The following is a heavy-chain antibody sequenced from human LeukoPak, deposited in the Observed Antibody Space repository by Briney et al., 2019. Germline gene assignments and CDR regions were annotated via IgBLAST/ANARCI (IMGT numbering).Heavy chain of an antibody. J-gene: IGHJ4*02. V-gene: IGHV1-2*02. CDR1: GYTFTGYY. CDR3: ARGKSGSFDY. CDR2: INPNSGGT. Sequence: ASVKVSCKASGYTFTGYYMHWVRQAPGQGLEWMGWINPNSGGTNYAQKFQGRVTITRNTSISTAYMELSSLRSEDTAVYYCARGKSGSFDYWGQGTLVTVSS. D-gene: IGHD1-26*01.